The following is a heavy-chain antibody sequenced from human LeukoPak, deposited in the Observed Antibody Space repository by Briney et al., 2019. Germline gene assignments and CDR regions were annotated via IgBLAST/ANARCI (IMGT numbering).Heavy chain of an antibody. CDR3: ATGPKKDLEWLPY. V-gene: IGHV3-48*03. J-gene: IGHJ4*02. CDR2: ISSSGSTI. CDR1: GFTFSSYE. D-gene: IGHD3-3*01. Sequence: PGGSLRLSCAASGFTFSSYEMNWVREAPGKGLGWASYISSSGSTIYYADSVKGRFTISRDNAKNSLYLQMNSLRAEDTAVYYCATGPKKDLEWLPYWSQGTLVTVSS.